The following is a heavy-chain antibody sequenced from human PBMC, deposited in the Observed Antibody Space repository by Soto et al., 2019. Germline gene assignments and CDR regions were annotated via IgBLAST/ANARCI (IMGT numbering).Heavy chain of an antibody. CDR2: IYHTGKT. CDR3: ATEASTTANCIDT. Sequence: SETLSLTCTVSGDAIYIGGYYWTWIRQHPGKGLEWIGYIYHTGKTYYNPSLESRVTMSVDTSKNQFSLKLASVTAADTAVYYRATEASTTANCIDTWGQGTLVTVSS. CDR1: GDAIYIGGYY. V-gene: IGHV4-31*03. D-gene: IGHD1-26*01. J-gene: IGHJ5*02.